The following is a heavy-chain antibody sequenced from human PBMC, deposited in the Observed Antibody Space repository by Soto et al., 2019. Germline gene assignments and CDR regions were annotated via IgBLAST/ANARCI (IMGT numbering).Heavy chain of an antibody. Sequence: EVQLVESGGGLVKPGGSLRLSCAASGFAFSSFTMNWVRQAPGKGLEWVSSISSSSSYIYYTDPLEGRFTISRDNAKNSLYLQMDSLRGEDTAVYYCARGGPYCSGATCYSFDYWGQGTLVTVSS. CDR3: ARGGPYCSGATCYSFDY. J-gene: IGHJ4*02. D-gene: IGHD2-15*01. CDR2: ISSSSSYI. V-gene: IGHV3-21*01. CDR1: GFAFSSFT.